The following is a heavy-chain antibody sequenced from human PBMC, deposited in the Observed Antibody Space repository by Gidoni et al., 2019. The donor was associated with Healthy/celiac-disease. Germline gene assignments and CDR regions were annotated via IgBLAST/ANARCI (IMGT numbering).Heavy chain of an antibody. CDR3: AKDFYYDSSGYPVV. D-gene: IGHD3-22*01. CDR1: AFSFSSDS. Sequence: EVQLLESGGGLVQPGGSLRLSCAASAFSFSSDSLSWVRPAPGKGLEGVSAISGSGGSTYYADSVKGRFTISRDNSKNTLYLQMNSLRAEDTAVYYCAKDFYYDSSGYPVVWGQGTLVTVSS. J-gene: IGHJ4*02. V-gene: IGHV3-23*01. CDR2: ISGSGGST.